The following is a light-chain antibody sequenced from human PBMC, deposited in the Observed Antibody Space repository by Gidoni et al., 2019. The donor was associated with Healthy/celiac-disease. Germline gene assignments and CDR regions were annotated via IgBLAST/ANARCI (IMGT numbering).Light chain of an antibody. J-gene: IGKJ2*01. CDR3: QQYGSSPVA. CDR1: QSVSSSY. V-gene: IGKV3-20*01. Sequence: EIVLTQSPGTLSLSPGERATLSCRASQSVSSSYLAWYQQKPGQAPRLLIYGASSRATGIPDRFSGSGSGTDFTLTISRLEPEDFAVYYCQQYGSSPVAFGQGTKLEIK. CDR2: GAS.